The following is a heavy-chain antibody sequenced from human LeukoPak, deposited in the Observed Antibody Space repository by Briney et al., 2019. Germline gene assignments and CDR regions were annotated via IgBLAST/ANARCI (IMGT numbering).Heavy chain of an antibody. D-gene: IGHD5-24*01. J-gene: IGHJ4*02. V-gene: IGHV4-59*01. CDR2: IYYSGST. Sequence: SETLSLTCIVSGGSISGYYWSWIRQPPGKGLEWIGYIYYSGSTNYNPSLKSRVTISVDTSKKQFSLKLSSVTAADTAMYYCAKMAPDGYNPREYYFDYWGQGTLVTVSS. CDR3: AKMAPDGYNPREYYFDY. CDR1: GGSISGYY.